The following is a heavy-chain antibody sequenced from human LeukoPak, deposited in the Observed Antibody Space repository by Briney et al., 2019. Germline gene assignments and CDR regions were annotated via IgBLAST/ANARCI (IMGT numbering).Heavy chain of an antibody. CDR2: INHSGST. J-gene: IGHJ4*02. D-gene: IGHD6-13*01. Sequence: SETLSLTCAVYGGSFSGYYWSWIRQPPGKGLEWIGEINHSGSTNYNPSLKSRVTISVDTSKNQFSLKLSSVTAADTAVYYRARRGIAAAGGGPWDYWGQGTLVTVSS. CDR1: GGSFSGYY. V-gene: IGHV4-34*01. CDR3: ARRGIAAAGGGPWDY.